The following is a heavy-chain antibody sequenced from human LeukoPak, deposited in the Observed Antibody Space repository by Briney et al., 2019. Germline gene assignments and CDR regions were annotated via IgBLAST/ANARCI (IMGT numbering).Heavy chain of an antibody. D-gene: IGHD5-24*01. Sequence: ASVKVSCKASGYTFTGYYMHWVRQAPGQGLEWMGWINPNSGGTNYAQKFQGWVTMTRDTSISTAYMELSRLRSDDTAVYYCARGEDRWLQSDSPIRFDYWGQGTPVTVSS. CDR3: ARGEDRWLQSDSPIRFDY. CDR2: INPNSGGT. V-gene: IGHV1-2*04. J-gene: IGHJ4*02. CDR1: GYTFTGYY.